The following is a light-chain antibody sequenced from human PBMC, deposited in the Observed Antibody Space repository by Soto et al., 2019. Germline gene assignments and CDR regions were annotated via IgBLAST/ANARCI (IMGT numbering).Light chain of an antibody. CDR2: DVS. V-gene: IGLV2-14*01. CDR3: SSYTTSNTRQIV. J-gene: IGLJ1*01. CDR1: SSDVGGYNY. Sequence: QSVLTQPASVSGSPGQSITISCTGTSSDVGGYNYVSWYQQHPGKAPKFMIYDVSNRPSGVSNRFSGSKSGNTAPLTISGLHAEDEADYYCSSYTTSNTRQIVFGTGTKVTVL.